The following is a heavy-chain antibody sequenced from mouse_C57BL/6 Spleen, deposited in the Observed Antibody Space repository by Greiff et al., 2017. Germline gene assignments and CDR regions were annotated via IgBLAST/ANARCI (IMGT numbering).Heavy chain of an antibody. D-gene: IGHD1-1*01. Sequence: QVQLQQSGAELVKPGASVKFSCKATGYTFTGYWIHWVKQRPGHGLEWIGGIVPGGGGTKYNAKFQGKATFTADTSSNTAYMQLSSLTTEDSAIYYCARKTGRSSAYWGQGTMLTVSA. CDR1: GYTFTGYW. CDR3: ARKTGRSSAY. CDR2: IVPGGGGT. V-gene: IGHV1-9*01. J-gene: IGHJ3*01.